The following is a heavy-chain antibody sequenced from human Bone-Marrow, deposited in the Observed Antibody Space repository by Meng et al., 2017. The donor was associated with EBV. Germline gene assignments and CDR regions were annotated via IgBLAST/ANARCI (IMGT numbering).Heavy chain of an antibody. CDR3: AKGELGP. Sequence: EVQVGASGGGLEQPGGTLGLSCAASGFTLSSYAMNWFRQSPGKGLEWVSGISGSGGSTYYADSVKGRFTISRDNSKNTLYLQMNSLRAEDTAVYYCAKGELGPWGQGTLVTVSS. CDR1: GFTLSSYA. J-gene: IGHJ5*02. V-gene: IGHV3-23*04. CDR2: ISGSGGST. D-gene: IGHD1-26*01.